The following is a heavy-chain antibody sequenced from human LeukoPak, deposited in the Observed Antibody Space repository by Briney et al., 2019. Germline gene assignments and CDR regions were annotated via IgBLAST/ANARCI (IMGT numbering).Heavy chain of an antibody. Sequence: PGRSLRLSCAASGFVFSNNAMSWVRQAPGKGLEWVSGISGDGRRTWYADSVRGRFTISRDNSKNTLYLQMSGLREEDTALYYCARLYSAGWFGLSSWGQGTLVTVSS. CDR3: ARLYSAGWFGLSS. CDR1: GFVFSNNA. J-gene: IGHJ5*02. V-gene: IGHV3-23*01. D-gene: IGHD6-19*01. CDR2: ISGDGRRT.